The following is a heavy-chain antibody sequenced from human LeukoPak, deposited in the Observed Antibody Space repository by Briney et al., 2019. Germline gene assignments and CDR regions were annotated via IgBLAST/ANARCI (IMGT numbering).Heavy chain of an antibody. CDR2: IFGSGGSP. V-gene: IGHV3-23*01. D-gene: IGHD2-15*01. Sequence: GGSLRLSCAASGFTFNSYAMYWVRQAPGKGLEWISGIFGSGGSPHYADSVKGRFTISRDNSQEIVYLQLDSLRVEDTALYYCGKATVGYSSGRYPGWPVDYWGQGALVTVSS. CDR1: GFTFNSYA. J-gene: IGHJ4*02. CDR3: GKATVGYSSGRYPGWPVDY.